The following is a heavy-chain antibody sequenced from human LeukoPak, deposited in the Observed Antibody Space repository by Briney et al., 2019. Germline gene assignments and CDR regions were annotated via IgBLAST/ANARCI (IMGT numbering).Heavy chain of an antibody. V-gene: IGHV4-59*01. D-gene: IGHD1-1*01. CDR3: ARGYSWNKIFDY. J-gene: IGHJ4*02. CDR2: IHSSGST. CDR1: GGSISSYH. Sequence: SETLSLTCTVSGGSISSYHWSWIRQPPGEGLEWIGYIHSSGSTNYNPSLKSRVTISVDTSKNQFSLQLSSVTAADTAVYYCARGYSWNKIFDYWGQGTLVTVSS.